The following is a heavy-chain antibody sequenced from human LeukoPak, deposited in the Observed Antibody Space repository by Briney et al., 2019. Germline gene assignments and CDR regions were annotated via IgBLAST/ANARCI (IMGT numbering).Heavy chain of an antibody. CDR3: ASNACSGGSCYSGDAFDI. D-gene: IGHD2-15*01. J-gene: IGHJ3*02. CDR1: GFTFSTYW. V-gene: IGHV3-74*01. Sequence: GGSLRLSCAASGFTFSTYWMHWVRQAPGKGLVWVSRINPDGSSTNYADSVKGRFTISRDNSKSTLYLQMNSLRAEDTAVYYCASNACSGGSCYSGDAFDIWGQGTMVTVSS. CDR2: INPDGSST.